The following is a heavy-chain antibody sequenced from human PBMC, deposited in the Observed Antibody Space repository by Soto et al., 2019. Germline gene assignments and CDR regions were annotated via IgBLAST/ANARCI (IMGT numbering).Heavy chain of an antibody. CDR1: GFSLSTSEVG. D-gene: IGHD4-17*01. Sequence: QITLKEAGPTLVKPTQTLTLTCTFSGFSLSTSEVGVGWIRQPPGKALEWLALIYWDDDKRYSPSLKSRLTNNKDPSKNPVVLTMTNMDPVDTATYSCAHWTPVDGLAVTTYWGQGTLVTVSS. CDR2: IYWDDDK. J-gene: IGHJ4*02. V-gene: IGHV2-5*02. CDR3: AHWTPVDGLAVTTY.